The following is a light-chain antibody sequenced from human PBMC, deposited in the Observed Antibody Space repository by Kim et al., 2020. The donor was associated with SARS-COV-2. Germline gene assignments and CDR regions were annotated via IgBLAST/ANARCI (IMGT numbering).Light chain of an antibody. J-gene: IGKJ2*01. CDR1: QSVSSSH. CDR3: QQFGSSYI. V-gene: IGKV3-20*01. CDR2: GAS. Sequence: EIVLTQSPGTLSLSPGERATLSCRASQSVSSSHLAWYQQKPGQAPRLLLSGASSRATGIPDRFSGSGSGTDFTLTISGLEPEDFAVYYCQQFGSSYIFGQGTKLEI.